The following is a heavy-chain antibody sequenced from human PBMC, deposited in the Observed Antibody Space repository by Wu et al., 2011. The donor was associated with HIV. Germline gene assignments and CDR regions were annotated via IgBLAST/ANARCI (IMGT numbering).Heavy chain of an antibody. CDR1: GYTFTGYY. D-gene: IGHD3-22*01. CDR2: INPDSGGT. J-gene: IGHJ6*03. CDR3: ARGTDSHYYYYYYMDV. Sequence: QFQLVQSGSEVKKPGASVKVSCKASGYTFTGYYIHWVRQAPGQGLEWMGWINPDSGGTNYAQKFQGRVTMTRDTSITTAYMELSRLRSDDTAVYYCARGTDSHYYYYYYMDVWAKGPRSPSP. V-gene: IGHV1-2*02.